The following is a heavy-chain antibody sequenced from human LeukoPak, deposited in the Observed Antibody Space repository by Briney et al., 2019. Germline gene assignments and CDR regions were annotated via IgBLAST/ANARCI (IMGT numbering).Heavy chain of an antibody. Sequence: SETLSLTCIVSSASVTSSPYFWGWIRQSPGQGLEWIGTISYSGTTYYNPSLRSRVTVSVDTSKNNFSLKLSSVTAADTAVYYCAANSADYNTLGSSYKVWGQGTLVTVSS. CDR1: SASVTSSPYF. V-gene: IGHV4-39*02. D-gene: IGHD3-10*01. CDR3: AANSADYNTLGSSYKV. CDR2: ISYSGTT. J-gene: IGHJ4*02.